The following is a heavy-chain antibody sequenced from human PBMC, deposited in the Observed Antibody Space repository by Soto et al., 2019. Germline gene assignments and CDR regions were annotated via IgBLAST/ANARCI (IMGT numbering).Heavy chain of an antibody. J-gene: IGHJ4*02. CDR2: IDPSDSQT. D-gene: IGHD3-22*01. V-gene: IGHV5-10-1*01. CDR1: GYSFAGYW. Sequence: GESLKISCKGSGYSFAGYWITWVRQKPGKGLEWMGRIDPSDSQTYYSPSFRGHVTISATKSITTVFLQWSSLRASDTAMYYCARQVYDSDTGPNFQYYFDSWGQGTPVTVSS. CDR3: ARQVYDSDTGPNFQYYFDS.